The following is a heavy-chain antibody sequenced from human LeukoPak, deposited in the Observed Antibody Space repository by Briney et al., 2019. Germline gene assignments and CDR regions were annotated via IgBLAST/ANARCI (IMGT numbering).Heavy chain of an antibody. J-gene: IGHJ4*02. D-gene: IGHD6-13*01. CDR1: GCTFSGSA. CDR3: TSRGPTAAAPDY. V-gene: IGHV3-73*01. CDR2: IRSKANSYAT. Sequence: GGSLRLSCAASGCTFSGSAMHWVRQASGKGLEWVGRIRSKANSYATAYAASVKGRFTISRDDSKNTAYLQMNSLKTEDTAVYFCTSRGPTAAAPDYWGQGTLVTVSS.